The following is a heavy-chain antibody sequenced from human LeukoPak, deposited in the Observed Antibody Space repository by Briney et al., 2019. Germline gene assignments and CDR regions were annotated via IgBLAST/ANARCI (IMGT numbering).Heavy chain of an antibody. CDR3: AREGGAYCGGDCSYAFDI. V-gene: IGHV3-48*03. D-gene: IGHD2-21*02. CDR2: ISSSGSTI. Sequence: GGSLRLSCAASGFTFSSYEMNWVRQAPGKGLAWVSYISSSGSTIYYADSVKGRFTISRDNAKNSLYLQMNSLRAEDTAVYYCAREGGAYCGGDCSYAFDIWGQGTMVTVSS. J-gene: IGHJ3*02. CDR1: GFTFSSYE.